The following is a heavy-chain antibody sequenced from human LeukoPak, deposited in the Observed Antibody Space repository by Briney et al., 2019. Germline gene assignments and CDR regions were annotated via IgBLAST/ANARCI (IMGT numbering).Heavy chain of an antibody. Sequence: QPGGSLRLSCAASGFTFSTYAMHWVRQAPGKGLQWVALISYDGSIKHYADSVKGRFTISRDNSKNTLYLQMNTLRAEDTALYYCSRDSARRDGYNFDYWGQGTLDTVSS. CDR2: ISYDGSIK. CDR3: SRDSARRDGYNFDY. J-gene: IGHJ4*02. V-gene: IGHV3-30*04. CDR1: GFTFSTYA. D-gene: IGHD5-24*01.